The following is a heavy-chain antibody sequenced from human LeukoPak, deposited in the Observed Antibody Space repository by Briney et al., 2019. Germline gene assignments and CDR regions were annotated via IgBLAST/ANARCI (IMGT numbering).Heavy chain of an antibody. CDR1: GFSHSTSGVG. CDR2: IYWDDDK. V-gene: IGHV2-5*02. Sequence: SGPTLVKPTQTLTLTCTFSGFSHSTSGVGVGWIRQPPGKALEWLALIYWDDDKRYSPSLKSRLTITKDTSKNQVVLTMTNMDPVDTATYYCAHYAESWKATITGASAFDIWGQGTMVTVSS. D-gene: IGHD5-24*01. J-gene: IGHJ3*02. CDR3: AHYAESWKATITGASAFDI.